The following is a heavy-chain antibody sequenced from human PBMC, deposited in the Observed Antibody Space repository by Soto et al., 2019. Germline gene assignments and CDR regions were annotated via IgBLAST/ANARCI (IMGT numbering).Heavy chain of an antibody. J-gene: IGHJ4*02. Sequence: SETLSLTCSVSVTSFSNYYWSWIRQPAGKGLEHIGRIYTSGSTSYNPSLKSRVTMSMDTSQTQIYLNLTSVTAADTAVYYCARGGIQLSYAFDYWGQGIQVTVS. V-gene: IGHV4-4*07. CDR3: ARGGIQLSYAFDY. D-gene: IGHD5-18*01. CDR2: IYTSGST. CDR1: VTSFSNYY.